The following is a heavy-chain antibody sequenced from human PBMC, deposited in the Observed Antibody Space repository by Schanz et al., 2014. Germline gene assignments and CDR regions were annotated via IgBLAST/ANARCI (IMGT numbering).Heavy chain of an antibody. J-gene: IGHJ5*02. D-gene: IGHD6-13*01. CDR3: AKDPHSSSWYGWFDP. CDR2: ISGSGGST. CDR1: GFTFSSYA. Sequence: VQLVESGGGVVRPGRSLRLSCAGSGFTFSSYAMSWVRQAPGKGLEWVSAISGSGGSTYYADSVKGRFTISRDNSKNTPYLQMNSLGDEDTAVYYCAKDPHSSSWYGWFDPWGQGTLVTVSS. V-gene: IGHV3-23*04.